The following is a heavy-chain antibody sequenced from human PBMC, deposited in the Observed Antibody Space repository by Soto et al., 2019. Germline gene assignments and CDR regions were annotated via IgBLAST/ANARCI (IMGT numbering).Heavy chain of an antibody. CDR1: GGTFSSYT. J-gene: IGHJ4*02. D-gene: IGHD3-22*01. Sequence: SVKVSCKASGGTFSSYTISWVRQAPGQGLEWMGRIIPILGIANYAQKFQGRVTITADKSTSTAYMELSSLRSEDTAVYYCARDVDYYDSSGYYGDFDYWGQGTLVTAPQ. V-gene: IGHV1-69*04. CDR2: IIPILGIA. CDR3: ARDVDYYDSSGYYGDFDY.